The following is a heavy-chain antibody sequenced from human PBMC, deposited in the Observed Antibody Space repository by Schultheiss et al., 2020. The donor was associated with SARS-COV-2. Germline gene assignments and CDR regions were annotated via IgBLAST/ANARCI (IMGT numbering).Heavy chain of an antibody. CDR3: ARGGGYCSSTSCYGYFDL. CDR2: ISSSSSYI. J-gene: IGHJ2*01. CDR1: GFTFSSYS. D-gene: IGHD2-2*01. Sequence: GGSLRLSCAASGFTFSSYSMNWVRQAPGKGLEWVSSISSSSSYIYYADSVKGRFTISRDNAKNSLYLQMNSLRAEDTAVYYCARGGGYCSSTSCYGYFDLWGRGTLVTVSS. V-gene: IGHV3-21*01.